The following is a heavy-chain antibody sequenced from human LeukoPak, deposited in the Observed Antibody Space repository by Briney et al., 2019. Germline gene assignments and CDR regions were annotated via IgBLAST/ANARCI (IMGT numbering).Heavy chain of an antibody. CDR3: AIPGDCSGGSCWFSFDY. CDR1: GYTFTGYY. Sequence: ASVKVSCKAFGYTFTGYYMHWVRQAPGQGLEWMGRINPNSGGTNYAQKFQGRVTMTRDTSISTAYMELSRLRSDDTAVYYCAIPGDCSGGSCWFSFDYWGQGTLVTVSS. D-gene: IGHD2-15*01. V-gene: IGHV1-2*06. CDR2: INPNSGGT. J-gene: IGHJ4*02.